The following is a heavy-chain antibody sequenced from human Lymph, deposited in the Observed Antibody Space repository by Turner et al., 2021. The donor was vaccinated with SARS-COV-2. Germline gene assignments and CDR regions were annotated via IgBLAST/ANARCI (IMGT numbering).Heavy chain of an antibody. D-gene: IGHD3-22*01. J-gene: IGHJ3*01. CDR1: GYTFTRYY. V-gene: IGHV1-2*02. Sequence: QVQLVQSGAEVKEPGASVKVSCKASGYTFTRYYMHWVRQAPGQGLEWMVWINPDSGGTNYAQNFQDRVTMTRDTSISTAYMELSRLRSDDTAVYYCARGGLYYYDSSAYYGDAFDFWGQGTMVTVSS. CDR2: INPDSGGT. CDR3: ARGGLYYYDSSAYYGDAFDF.